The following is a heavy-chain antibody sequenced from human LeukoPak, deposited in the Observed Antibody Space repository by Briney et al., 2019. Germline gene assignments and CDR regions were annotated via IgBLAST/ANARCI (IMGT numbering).Heavy chain of an antibody. Sequence: PGGSLRLSCAASGFTFSGYGIHWVRQPPGKGLEWVAFIRYDGSNKYYAGSVKGRFTISRDNSKNTVDLQMNSLKVEDTAVYYCAKDPTYHDFWSGYRTHPFDYWGQGTLVTVSS. CDR2: IRYDGSNK. CDR1: GFTFSGYG. V-gene: IGHV3-30*02. J-gene: IGHJ4*02. D-gene: IGHD3-3*01. CDR3: AKDPTYHDFWSGYRTHPFDY.